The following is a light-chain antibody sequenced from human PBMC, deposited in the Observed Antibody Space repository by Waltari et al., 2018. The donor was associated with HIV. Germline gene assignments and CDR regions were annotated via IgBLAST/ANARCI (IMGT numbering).Light chain of an antibody. V-gene: IGKV2-24*01. CDR2: KIS. CDR3: MQATQFPYT. J-gene: IGKJ2*01. Sequence: DVVMTQTPLSSPVTLGQPASISCRSNQSLVHSDGNTYLSWLQQRPGQPPRLLIYKISNRFSRVPDRFSGSGAGTDFTLKISRMEAEDVGVYYCMQATQFPYTFGQGTKLEIK. CDR1: QSLVHSDGNTY.